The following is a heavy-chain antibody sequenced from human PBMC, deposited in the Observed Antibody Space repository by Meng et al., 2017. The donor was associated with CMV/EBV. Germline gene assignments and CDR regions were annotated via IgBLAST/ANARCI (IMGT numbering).Heavy chain of an antibody. V-gene: IGHV4-38-2*02. CDR2: IYHSGST. CDR3: ARWQSYFDY. Sequence: SETLSLTCTVSGYSISSGYYWGWIRQPPGKGLEWMGSIYHSGSTYYNPSLKSRVTISVDTSKNQFSLKLSSVTAADTAVYYCARWQSYFDYWGQGTLVTVSS. CDR1: GYSISSGYY. J-gene: IGHJ4*02.